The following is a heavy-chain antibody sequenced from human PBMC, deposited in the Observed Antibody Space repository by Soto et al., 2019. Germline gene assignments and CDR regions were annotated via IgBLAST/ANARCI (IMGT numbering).Heavy chain of an antibody. V-gene: IGHV1-18*01. J-gene: IGHJ4*02. CDR3: ARVRYYDSSGYPDY. Sequence: ERQAPGQGLEWMGWISAYNGNTNYAQKLQGRVTMTTDTSTSTAYMELRSLRSDDTAVYYCARVRYYDSSGYPDYWGQGTLVTVSS. D-gene: IGHD3-22*01. CDR2: ISAYNGNT.